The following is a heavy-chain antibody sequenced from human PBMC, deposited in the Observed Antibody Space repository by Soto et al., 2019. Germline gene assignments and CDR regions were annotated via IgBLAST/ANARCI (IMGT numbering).Heavy chain of an antibody. CDR2: IHARGST. D-gene: IGHD2-21*02. J-gene: IGHJ5*01. CDR1: GGSVSDNF. V-gene: IGHV4-4*07. Sequence: LSLTCTVFGGSVSDNFWSWVRQPAGKGPEYIGRIHARGSTNYNPSLKSRVTMSVDTSHNQFSLRLSSVTAADTAVYYCARGPYCGGDCFFASWGQGALVTVSS. CDR3: ARGPYCGGDCFFAS.